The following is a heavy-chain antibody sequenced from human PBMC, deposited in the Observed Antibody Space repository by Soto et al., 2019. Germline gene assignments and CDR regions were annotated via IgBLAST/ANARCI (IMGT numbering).Heavy chain of an antibody. V-gene: IGHV2-26*01. Sequence: GPTLVNPTETLTLTCTVSGFSLSNIRMGVSWIRQPPGKALEWLAHIFSNDEKSYSTSLKSRLTISKDTSKSQVVLTMTNMDPVDTATYYCARILFSGYCSGGSCYIIDYWGQGTLVTVS. CDR1: GFSLSNIRMG. CDR2: IFSNDEK. J-gene: IGHJ4*02. CDR3: ARILFSGYCSGGSCYIIDY. D-gene: IGHD2-15*01.